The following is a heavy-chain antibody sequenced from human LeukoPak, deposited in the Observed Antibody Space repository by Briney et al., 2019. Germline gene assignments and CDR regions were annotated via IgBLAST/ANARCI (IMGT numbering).Heavy chain of an antibody. Sequence: GGSLRLSCAASGFTFSSYWMHWVRQAPGKGLVWVSRINTDGSSTSYADSVKGRFTISRDNAKNTLYLQMNSLRAEDTAVYYCARGITMIVVAHDYWGQGTLATVSS. CDR3: ARGITMIVVAHDY. V-gene: IGHV3-74*01. CDR1: GFTFSSYW. CDR2: INTDGSST. J-gene: IGHJ4*02. D-gene: IGHD3-22*01.